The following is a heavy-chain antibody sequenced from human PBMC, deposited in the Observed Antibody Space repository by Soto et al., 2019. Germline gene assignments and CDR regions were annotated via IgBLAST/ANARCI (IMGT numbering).Heavy chain of an antibody. CDR2: IIPIFGTA. Sequence: SVKVSCKASGGTFSSYAISWVRQAPGQGLEWMGGIIPIFGTANYAQKFQGRVTITADESTSTAYMELSSLRSDDTAVYYCATTSSAMIVVVIDAFDIWGQGTMVTVSS. V-gene: IGHV1-69*13. CDR1: GGTFSSYA. J-gene: IGHJ3*02. CDR3: ATTSSAMIVVVIDAFDI. D-gene: IGHD3-22*01.